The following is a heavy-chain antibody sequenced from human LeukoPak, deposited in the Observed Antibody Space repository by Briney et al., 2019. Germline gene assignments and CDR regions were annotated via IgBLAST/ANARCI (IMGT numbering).Heavy chain of an antibody. CDR2: INPNSGGT. Sequence: ASVKVSCKASGYTFTGYYTHWVRQAPGQGLEWMGWINPNSGGTNYAQKFQGRVTMTRDTSISTAYMELSRLRSDDTAVYCCARAARVGATTCWFDPWGQGTLVTVSS. V-gene: IGHV1-2*02. J-gene: IGHJ5*02. D-gene: IGHD1-26*01. CDR1: GYTFTGYY. CDR3: ARAARVGATTCWFDP.